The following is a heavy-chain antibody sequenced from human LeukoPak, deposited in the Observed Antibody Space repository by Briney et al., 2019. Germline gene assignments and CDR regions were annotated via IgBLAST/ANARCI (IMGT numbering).Heavy chain of an antibody. J-gene: IGHJ4*01. CDR1: GFTFTNYA. D-gene: IGHD2-15*01. CDR2: ITAGGGSI. Sequence: GGSLRLSCVASGFTFTNYAMSCLRQAPGQGLEWVAGITAGGGSIYYADSVKGRFTISTDNSKNTLYLQMNSLRVEDMAIYYCAKDSFSCCNCYDYWSHGTLVTVSS. CDR3: AKDSFSCCNCYDY. V-gene: IGHV3-23*01.